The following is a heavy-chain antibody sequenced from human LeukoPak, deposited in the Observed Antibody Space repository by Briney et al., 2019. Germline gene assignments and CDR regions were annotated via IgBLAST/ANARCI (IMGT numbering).Heavy chain of an antibody. Sequence: SETLSLTCTVSGVSISGSNSYWGWIRQPPGKGLEWIGSIYYSGDTYYNASLKSQVSISIDTSKNQFSLRLTSVTAADTAVYYCARQTGSGLFILPGGQGTLVTVSS. D-gene: IGHD3/OR15-3a*01. V-gene: IGHV4-39*01. J-gene: IGHJ4*02. CDR2: IYYSGDT. CDR3: ARQTGSGLFILP. CDR1: GVSISGSNSY.